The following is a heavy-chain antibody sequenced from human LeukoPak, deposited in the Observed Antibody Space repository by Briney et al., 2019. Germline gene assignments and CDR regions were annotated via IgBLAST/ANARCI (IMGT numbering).Heavy chain of an antibody. V-gene: IGHV1-69*01. CDR3: ARGYGSGSFYIGIYGMDV. CDR1: GGTFSSYA. CDR2: IIPIFGTA. Sequence: GSSVKVSCKASGGTFSSYAISWVRQAPGQGLEWMGGIIPIFGTANYAQKFQGRVTITADESTSTAYMELSSLRSEDTAVYYCARGYGSGSFYIGIYGMDVWGQGTTVTVSS. J-gene: IGHJ6*02. D-gene: IGHD3-10*01.